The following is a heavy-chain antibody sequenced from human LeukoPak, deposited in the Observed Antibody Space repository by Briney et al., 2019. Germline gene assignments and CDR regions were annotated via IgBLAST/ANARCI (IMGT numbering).Heavy chain of an antibody. J-gene: IGHJ4*02. CDR1: GFSFSTQR. D-gene: IGHD6-13*01. CDR3: ARGSSWSSWYFDY. V-gene: IGHV3-74*01. Sequence: GGSLRLSCAASGFSFSTQRMHWVRHAPGKGLVWVSYINIDERITGYADSVKGRFTISRDNFKNTLYLQMNSLRAEDTAVYYCARGSSWSSWYFDYWGQGTLVTVSS. CDR2: INIDERIT.